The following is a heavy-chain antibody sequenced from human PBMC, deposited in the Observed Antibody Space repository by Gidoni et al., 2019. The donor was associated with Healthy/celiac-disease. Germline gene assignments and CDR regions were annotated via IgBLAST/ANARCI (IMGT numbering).Heavy chain of an antibody. Sequence: QLQLVESGGGVVQPGRSLRLSCAASGFTFSSYAMHWVRQAPGKGLEWVAVISYDGSNKYYADSVKGRFTISRDNSKNTLYLQMNSLRAEDTAVYYCARTYYYDSSGSDAFDIWGQGTMVTVSS. V-gene: IGHV3-30*04. D-gene: IGHD3-22*01. CDR3: ARTYYYDSSGSDAFDI. CDR2: ISYDGSNK. CDR1: GFTFSSYA. J-gene: IGHJ3*02.